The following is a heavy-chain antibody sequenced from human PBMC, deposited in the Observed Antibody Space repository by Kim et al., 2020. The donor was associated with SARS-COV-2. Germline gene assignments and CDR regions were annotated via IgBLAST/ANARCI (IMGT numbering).Heavy chain of an antibody. D-gene: IGHD5-18*01. Sequence: SETLSLTCTVSGGSISSGDYYWSWIRQPPGKGLEWLGYIYYSGSTYYNPSLKSRVTISVDTSKNQFSLKLSSVTAADTAVYYCARGSKTGYSQRKYYYYGMDVWGQGTTVTVSS. CDR2: IYYSGST. CDR1: GGSISSGDYY. J-gene: IGHJ6*02. V-gene: IGHV4-30-4*01. CDR3: ARGSKTGYSQRKYYYYGMDV.